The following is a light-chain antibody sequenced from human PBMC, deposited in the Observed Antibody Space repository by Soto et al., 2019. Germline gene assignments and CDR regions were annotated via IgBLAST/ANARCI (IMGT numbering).Light chain of an antibody. CDR1: QGISNY. J-gene: IGKJ2*01. CDR2: AAS. Sequence: DIQMTQSPSSLSASVGDRVTITCRASQGISNYLAWYQQKPGKVPKLLIYAASTLQSGVPSRFSGSGSGTDFTLTISRLQPEDVATYYCHKYNSAPHTFGQGTKLEIK. V-gene: IGKV1-27*01. CDR3: HKYNSAPHT.